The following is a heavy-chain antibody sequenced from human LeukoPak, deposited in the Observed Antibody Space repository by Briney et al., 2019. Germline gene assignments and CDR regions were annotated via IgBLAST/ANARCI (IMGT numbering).Heavy chain of an antibody. D-gene: IGHD3-22*01. CDR1: GFTFSSYW. V-gene: IGHV3-7*01. CDR2: IKQDGSGK. Sequence: GGSLRLSCAASGFTFSSYWMSWFRQAPGKGLDWVANIKQDGSGKYYVDSVKGRLTISRDNAKNSLYLQMNSLRAEDTAVYYCAAPTPITMTLGYWGQGTLVTVSS. J-gene: IGHJ4*02. CDR3: AAPTPITMTLGY.